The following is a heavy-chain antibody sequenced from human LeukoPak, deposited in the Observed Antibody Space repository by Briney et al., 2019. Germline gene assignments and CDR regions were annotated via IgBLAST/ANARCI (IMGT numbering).Heavy chain of an antibody. J-gene: IGHJ4*02. CDR3: AKDSDSGSYHVDY. V-gene: IGHV3-30-3*01. CDR2: ISYDGSNK. Sequence: PGGSLRLSCAASGFTFSSYAMHWVRQAPGKGLEWVAVISYDGSNKYYADSVKGRFTISRDNSKNTLYLQMNSLRAEDTAVYYCAKDSDSGSYHVDYWGQGTLVTVSS. CDR1: GFTFSSYA. D-gene: IGHD1-26*01.